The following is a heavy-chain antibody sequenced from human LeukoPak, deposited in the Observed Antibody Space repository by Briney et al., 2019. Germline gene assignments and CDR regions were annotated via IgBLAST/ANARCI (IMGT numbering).Heavy chain of an antibody. CDR1: GGSISSSSYY. Sequence: SETLSLTCTVSGGSISSSSYYWGWIRQPPGKGLEWIGSIYYSGSTYYNPSLKSRVTISVDTSKNQFSLKLSSVTAADTAVYYCARDLSPASVPAVLMDVWAKGPRSPSP. CDR2: IYYSGST. V-gene: IGHV4-39*07. D-gene: IGHD2-2*01. J-gene: IGHJ6*03. CDR3: ARDLSPASVPAVLMDV.